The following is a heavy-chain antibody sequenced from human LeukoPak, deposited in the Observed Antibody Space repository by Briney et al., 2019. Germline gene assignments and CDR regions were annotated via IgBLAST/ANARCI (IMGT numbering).Heavy chain of an antibody. CDR2: ISYDGRDK. D-gene: IGHD2-15*01. CDR3: AREGGYCFGAGCRYFDY. J-gene: IGHJ4*02. V-gene: IGHV3-30*04. Sequence: GGSLRLSCAASGFTFSSYAMHWVRQAPGKGPEWVAVISYDGRDKYSADSVKGRFTISRDNAQNSLYLQMNSLRAEDTAVYYCAREGGYCFGAGCRYFDYWGQGTLVTVSS. CDR1: GFTFSSYA.